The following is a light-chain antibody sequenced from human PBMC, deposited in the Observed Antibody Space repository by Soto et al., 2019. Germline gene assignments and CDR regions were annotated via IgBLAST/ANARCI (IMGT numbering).Light chain of an antibody. Sequence: DIQMTQSPSTLPASIGDRVTITCRASQSIDSWLAWYQQKPGKAPKLPIYKASFLDSGVPSRFSGSGSGTEFTLTISSLQPDDFATYYCQQYYIYSHTFGQGTKLEIK. CDR3: QQYYIYSHT. J-gene: IGKJ2*01. CDR1: QSIDSW. CDR2: KAS. V-gene: IGKV1-5*03.